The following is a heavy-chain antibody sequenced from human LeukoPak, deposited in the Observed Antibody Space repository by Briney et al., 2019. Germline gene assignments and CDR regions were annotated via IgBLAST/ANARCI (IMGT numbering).Heavy chain of an antibody. Sequence: SETLSLTCAVSGYSISSGYYWGWIRQPPGKGLEWIGSIYHSGSTYYNPSLKSRVTISVDTSKNQFSLKLSSVTAADTAVYYCARLSSIAGYNWFDPWGQGNLVTVSS. CDR2: IYHSGST. CDR1: GYSISSGYY. CDR3: ARLSSIAGYNWFDP. D-gene: IGHD6-6*01. V-gene: IGHV4-38-2*01. J-gene: IGHJ5*02.